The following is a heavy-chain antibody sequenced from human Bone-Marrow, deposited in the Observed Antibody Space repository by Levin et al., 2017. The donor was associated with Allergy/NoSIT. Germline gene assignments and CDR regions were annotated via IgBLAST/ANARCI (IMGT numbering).Heavy chain of an antibody. CDR1: GFTFSSYS. D-gene: IGHD7-27*01. CDR3: ARDLDQQTELGKDYFDY. Sequence: PGESLKISCAASGFTFSSYSMNWVRQAPGKGLEWVSSISSSSSYIYYADSVKGRFTISRDNAKNSLYLQMNSLRAEDTAVYYCARDLDQQTELGKDYFDYWGQGTLVTVSS. CDR2: ISSSSSYI. J-gene: IGHJ4*02. V-gene: IGHV3-21*01.